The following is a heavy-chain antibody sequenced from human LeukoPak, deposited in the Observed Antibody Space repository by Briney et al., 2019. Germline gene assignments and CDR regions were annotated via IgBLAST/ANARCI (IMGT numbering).Heavy chain of an antibody. Sequence: ASVKVSCKASGYTFTSYDINWVRQATGQGLEWMGWINPNSGGTNYAQKFQGRVTMTRDTSISTAYMELSRLRSDDTAVYYCAREVDTAMVDYWGQGTLVTVSS. D-gene: IGHD5-18*01. CDR3: AREVDTAMVDY. CDR1: GYTFTSYD. J-gene: IGHJ4*02. V-gene: IGHV1-2*02. CDR2: INPNSGGT.